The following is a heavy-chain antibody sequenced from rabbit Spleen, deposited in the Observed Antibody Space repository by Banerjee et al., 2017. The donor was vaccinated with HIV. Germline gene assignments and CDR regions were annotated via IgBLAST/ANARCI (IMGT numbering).Heavy chain of an antibody. CDR2: IYTGNSKT. Sequence: QEQLEESGGDLVKPGASLTLTCTASGFSFSSSYDMCWVRQAPGKGLEWIGCIYTGNSKTYYANWAKGRFTISKTSSTTVTLQMTSLTVADTATYFCARDAGRSDYIDGVFNLWGQGTLVTVS. V-gene: IGHV1S45*01. J-gene: IGHJ4*01. D-gene: IGHD8-1*01. CDR3: ARDAGRSDYIDGVFNL. CDR1: GFSFSSSYD.